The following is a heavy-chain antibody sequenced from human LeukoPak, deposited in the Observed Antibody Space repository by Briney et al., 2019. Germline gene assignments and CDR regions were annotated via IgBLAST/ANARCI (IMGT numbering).Heavy chain of an antibody. CDR1: GYTFTSYY. CDR3: ARSVGATTWIDY. D-gene: IGHD1-26*01. V-gene: IGHV1-46*01. J-gene: IGHJ4*02. Sequence: ASVKVSCKASGYTFTSYYMHWVRQAPEQGLEWMGIINPRGGSTSYAQKFQGRVTMTRDTSTSTVYMELSSLRSEDTAVYYCARSVGATTWIDYWGQGTLVTVSS. CDR2: INPRGGST.